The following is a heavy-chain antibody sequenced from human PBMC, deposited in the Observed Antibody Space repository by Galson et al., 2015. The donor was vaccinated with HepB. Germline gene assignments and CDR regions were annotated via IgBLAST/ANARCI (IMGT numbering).Heavy chain of an antibody. CDR2: ISYDGSNK. CDR3: ARGGLAFDAFDI. CDR1: GFTFSSYA. J-gene: IGHJ3*02. D-gene: IGHD6-19*01. V-gene: IGHV3-30*04. Sequence: SLRLSCAASGFTFSSYAMHWVRQAPGKELEWVAVISYDGSNKYYADSVKGRFTISRDNSKNTLYLQMNSLRAEDTAVYYCARGGLAFDAFDIWGQGTMVTVSS.